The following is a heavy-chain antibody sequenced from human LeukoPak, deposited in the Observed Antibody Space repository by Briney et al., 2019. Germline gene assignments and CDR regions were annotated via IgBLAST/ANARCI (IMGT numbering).Heavy chain of an antibody. J-gene: IGHJ4*02. CDR3: VKVYPTVTTSSVLGS. CDR2: VSYDGNLQ. D-gene: IGHD4-17*01. V-gene: IGHV3-30*04. Sequence: PGGSLRLSCAAAGFTFSKFAMHWVRQAPGKGLEWVAAVSYDGNLQHYADAVKGRFTVSRDNSKNTVFLQINSLRTDGSAVYWCVKVYPTVTTSSVLGSWGQGTLVTVSS. CDR1: GFTFSKFA.